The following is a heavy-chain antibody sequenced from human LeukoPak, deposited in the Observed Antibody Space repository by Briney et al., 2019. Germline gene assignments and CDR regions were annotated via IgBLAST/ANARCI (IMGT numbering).Heavy chain of an antibody. Sequence: SETLSLTCDVSGGSPSRHYCSCIRLPAGKRLEWIGRVHTSGSPDYSPSLKSRVTMSVDTSKNQVSLRLSSMTAADTAVYFCARVSYNAGSFISGVSIDPWGQGIRVTVSS. D-gene: IGHD3-10*01. V-gene: IGHV4-4*07. CDR1: GGSPSRHY. CDR3: ARVSYNAGSFISGVSIDP. CDR2: VHTSGSP. J-gene: IGHJ5*02.